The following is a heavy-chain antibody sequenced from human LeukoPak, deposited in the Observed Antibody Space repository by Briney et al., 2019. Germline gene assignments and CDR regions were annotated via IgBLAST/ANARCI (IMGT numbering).Heavy chain of an antibody. CDR3: ARAASAARYNWFDP. D-gene: IGHD2-15*01. V-gene: IGHV3-30*01. CDR1: GFTFSSYA. CDR2: ISYDGSNK. Sequence: PGRSLRLSCAASGFTFSSYAMHWVRQAPGKGLEWVAVISYDGSNKYYADSVKGRFTISRDNSKNTLYLQMNSLRAEDTAVYYRARAASAARYNWFDPWGQGTLVTVSS. J-gene: IGHJ5*02.